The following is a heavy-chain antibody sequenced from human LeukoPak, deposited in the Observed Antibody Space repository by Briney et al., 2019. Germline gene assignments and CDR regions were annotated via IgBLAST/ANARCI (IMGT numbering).Heavy chain of an antibody. Sequence: GGSLRLSCAASGFTVSSNYMSWVRQAPGKGLEWVSVIYSGGSTYYADSVKGRFTISRDNSKNTLYLQMNSLRAEDTAVYYCARDLRAISFDNWGQGTLVSVSS. J-gene: IGHJ4*02. D-gene: IGHD5-12*01. CDR1: GFTVSSNY. CDR3: ARDLRAISFDN. CDR2: IYSGGST. V-gene: IGHV3-53*01.